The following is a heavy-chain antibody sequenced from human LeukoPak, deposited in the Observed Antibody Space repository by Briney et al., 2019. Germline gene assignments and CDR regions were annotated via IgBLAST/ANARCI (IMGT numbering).Heavy chain of an antibody. V-gene: IGHV4-30-2*01. CDR3: ARDYDSSGTFDY. CDR1: GGSISSGGYP. D-gene: IGHD3-22*01. J-gene: IGHJ4*02. Sequence: SETLSLTCAVSGGSISSGGYPWSWIRQPPGKGLEWIGYIYHSGSTYYNPSPKSRVTISVDRSKNQFSLKLSSVTAADTAVYYCARDYDSSGTFDYWGQGTLVTVSS. CDR2: IYHSGST.